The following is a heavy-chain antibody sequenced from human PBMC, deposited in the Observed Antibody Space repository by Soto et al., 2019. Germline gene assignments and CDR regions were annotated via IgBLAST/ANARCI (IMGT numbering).Heavy chain of an antibody. D-gene: IGHD1-26*01. Sequence: QVQLVESGGGVVQPGRSLRLSCAASGLTFNSYGMHWVRQGPGNGLEWVAFISYDSTKTYYADSVKGRFTISRDNSNSALYVQMNSLTGEDTAVYYCARTRSAWSDFHYYSVDVW. CDR3: ARTRSAWSDFHYYSVDV. CDR1: GLTFNSYG. V-gene: IGHV3-30*03. CDR2: ISYDSTKT. J-gene: IGHJ6*01.